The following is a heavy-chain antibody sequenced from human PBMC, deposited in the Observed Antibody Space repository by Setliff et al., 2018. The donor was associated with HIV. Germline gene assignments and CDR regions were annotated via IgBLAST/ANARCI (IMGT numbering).Heavy chain of an antibody. Sequence: PGGSLRLSCAASGFTFTGYWMSWVRLAPGKGLEWVSRIYDSGYIWYADSVRGRFTTSRDNSKNTLYLQRNSLRVEDTAIYYCSRAWAMQQLVPAYWGQGTLVTVSS. CDR3: SRAWAMQQLVPAY. CDR1: GFTFTGYW. CDR2: IYDSGYI. J-gene: IGHJ4*02. V-gene: IGHV3-66*01. D-gene: IGHD6-6*01.